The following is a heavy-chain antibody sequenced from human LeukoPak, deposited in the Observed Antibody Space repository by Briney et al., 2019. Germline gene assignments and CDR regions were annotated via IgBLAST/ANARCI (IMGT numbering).Heavy chain of an antibody. J-gene: IGHJ3*02. CDR3: ARVREMGYSYGAFDI. CDR2: INAGNGNT. Sequence: ASVKVSCKASGYTFTSYGISWVRQAPGQRLEWMGWINAGNGNTKYSQKFQGRVTITRDTSASTAYMELSSLRSEDTAVYYCARVREMGYSYGAFDIWGQGTMVTVSS. CDR1: GYTFTSYG. D-gene: IGHD5-18*01. V-gene: IGHV1-3*01.